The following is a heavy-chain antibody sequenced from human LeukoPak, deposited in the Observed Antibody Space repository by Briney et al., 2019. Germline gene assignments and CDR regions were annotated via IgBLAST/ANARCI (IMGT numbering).Heavy chain of an antibody. V-gene: IGHV3-21*01. CDR1: TFTFGNYW. D-gene: IGHD7-27*01. J-gene: IGHJ6*03. CDR2: ITSTSNYI. Sequence: GGSLRLPCAASTFTFGNYWMSWVRQAPGKGLEWVSSITSTSNYINYADSVKGRFTISRDTAKNSLYLQMNSLRAEDTAVYYCVGTYNYMEVWGKGTTVTVSS. CDR3: VGTYNYMEV.